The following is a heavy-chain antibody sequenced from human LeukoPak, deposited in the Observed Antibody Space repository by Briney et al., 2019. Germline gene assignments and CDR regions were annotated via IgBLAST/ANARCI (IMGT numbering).Heavy chain of an antibody. D-gene: IGHD3-22*01. J-gene: IGHJ4*02. CDR1: GYTFSSYA. Sequence: GASVKVSCKASGYTFSSYAMHWVRQAPGQRLEWMGWINAGNGNTKYSQKFQGRVTITRDTSASTAYMELSSLRSEDTAVYYCATAQDRLYYYDSSGYLGFDYWGQGTLVTVSS. CDR3: ATAQDRLYYYDSSGYLGFDY. CDR2: INAGNGNT. V-gene: IGHV1-3*01.